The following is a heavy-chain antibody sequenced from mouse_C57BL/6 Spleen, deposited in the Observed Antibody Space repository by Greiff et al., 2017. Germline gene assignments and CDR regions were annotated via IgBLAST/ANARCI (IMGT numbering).Heavy chain of an antibody. CDR2: IYPGDGDT. J-gene: IGHJ4*01. CDR1: GYAFSSSW. V-gene: IGHV1-82*01. D-gene: IGHD1-1*01. Sequence: QVQLKESGPELVKPGASVKISCKASGYAFSSSWMNWVKQRPGKGLEWIGRIYPGDGDTNYNGKFKGKATLTADKSSSTAYMQLSSLTSEDSAVYFCARLPLTVVATDYAMDYWGQGTSVTVSS. CDR3: ARLPLTVVATDYAMDY.